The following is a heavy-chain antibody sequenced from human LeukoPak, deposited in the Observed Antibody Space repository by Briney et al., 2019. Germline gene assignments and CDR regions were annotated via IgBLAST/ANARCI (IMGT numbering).Heavy chain of an antibody. CDR1: GYTFSNYA. CDR2: ISAYNGNT. D-gene: IGHD6-6*01. Sequence: GASVKVSSKASGYTFSNYAISWVRQAPGQGLEWMGWISAYNGNTNYAPKLQGRVTMTTDTSTSAAYMELRSLRSDDTAVYYCARAWGEDIAARPYYFDYWGQGSLVTVSS. CDR3: ARAWGEDIAARPYYFDY. J-gene: IGHJ4*02. V-gene: IGHV1-18*01.